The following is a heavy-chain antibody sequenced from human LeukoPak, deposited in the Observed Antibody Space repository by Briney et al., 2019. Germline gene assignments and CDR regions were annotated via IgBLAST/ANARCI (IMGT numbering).Heavy chain of an antibody. CDR1: GYTFTSYY. J-gene: IGHJ1*01. V-gene: IGHV1-46*01. D-gene: IGHD6-19*01. CDR2: INPSGGST. CDR3: ARSGYSSGWYFEYFQH. Sequence: ASVKVSCKASGYTFTSYYMHWVRQAPGQGLEWMGIINPSGGSTSYAQKFQGRVTMTRDTSTSTVYMELSSLRSEDTAVYYCARSGYSSGWYFEYFQHWGQGTLVTVPS.